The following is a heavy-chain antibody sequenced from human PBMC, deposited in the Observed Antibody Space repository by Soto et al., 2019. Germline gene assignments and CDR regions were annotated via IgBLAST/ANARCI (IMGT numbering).Heavy chain of an antibody. J-gene: IGHJ6*02. V-gene: IGHV4-30-4*01. D-gene: IGHD2-2*01. CDR3: ASQEVPAASYYYYGMDV. Sequence: SETLSLTCTVSGGSISSGDYYWSWIRQPPGKGLEWIGYIYYSGSTYHNPSLKSRVTISVDTSKNQFSLKLSSVTAADTAVYYCASQEVPAASYYYYGMDVWGQGTTVTVSS. CDR1: GGSISSGDYY. CDR2: IYYSGST.